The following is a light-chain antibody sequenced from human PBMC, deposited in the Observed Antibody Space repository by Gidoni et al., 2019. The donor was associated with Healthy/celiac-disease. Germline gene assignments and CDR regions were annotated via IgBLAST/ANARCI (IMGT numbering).Light chain of an antibody. J-gene: IGKJ1*01. CDR3: QQLNSYPWT. CDR2: AAS. CDR1: QGISSY. Sequence: IQLTQSPSSLSASVGDRVTITFRASQGISSYLSWYQQKPVKAPKLMIYAASTLQSGVPSRCSGSGSGADFFLTSSSLQAEDFVTDYCQQLNSYPWTFGQGTKVEIK. V-gene: IGKV1-9*01.